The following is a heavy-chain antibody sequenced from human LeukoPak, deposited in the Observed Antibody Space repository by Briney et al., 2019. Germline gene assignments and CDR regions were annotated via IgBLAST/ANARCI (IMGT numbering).Heavy chain of an antibody. J-gene: IGHJ6*03. D-gene: IGHD6-13*01. CDR1: GYTFTSYG. CDR2: INPNSGGT. Sequence: GASVKVSCKASGYTFTSYGINWVRQAPGQGLEWMGRINPNSGGTNYAQKFQGRVTMTRDTSISTAYMELSRLRSDDTAVYYCARGGSYSSSWYYMDVWGKGTTVTVSS. CDR3: ARGGSYSSSWYYMDV. V-gene: IGHV1-2*06.